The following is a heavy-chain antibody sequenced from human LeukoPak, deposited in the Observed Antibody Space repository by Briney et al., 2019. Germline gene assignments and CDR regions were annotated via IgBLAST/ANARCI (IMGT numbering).Heavy chain of an antibody. V-gene: IGHV1-2*02. D-gene: IGHD3-9*01. Sequence: ASVTVSCKASGYTFIEYYIHWVRQPPGQGLEWMGWIYPKSGGTNSAQKFQGRVTMTRDTSISTAYMELSRLRFDDTAVYYCARVSTSGYRDWLDPWGQGTLVTVSS. J-gene: IGHJ5*02. CDR2: IYPKSGGT. CDR3: ARVSTSGYRDWLDP. CDR1: GYTFIEYY.